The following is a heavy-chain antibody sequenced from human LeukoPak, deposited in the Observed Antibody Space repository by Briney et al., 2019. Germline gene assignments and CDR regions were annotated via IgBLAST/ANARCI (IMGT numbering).Heavy chain of an antibody. CDR2: TSAYNDKT. Sequence: GASVKVSCKASGYTFTTYGISWVRQAPGQGLEWMGWTSAYNDKTKYAQKLEGRVTMTTDTSTSTAYMEMRSLRSDDTAVYYCARAGQQLVRRAWFDPWGQGTLVTVSS. J-gene: IGHJ5*02. D-gene: IGHD6-13*01. CDR1: GYTFTTYG. V-gene: IGHV1-18*01. CDR3: ARAGQQLVRRAWFDP.